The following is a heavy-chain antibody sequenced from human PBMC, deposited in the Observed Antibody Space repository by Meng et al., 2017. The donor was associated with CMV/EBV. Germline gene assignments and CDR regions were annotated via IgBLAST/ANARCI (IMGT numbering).Heavy chain of an antibody. J-gene: IGHJ4*02. CDR2: IWYDGSNK. V-gene: IGHV3-33*06. D-gene: IGHD4-11*01. Sequence: GESLKISCAASGFTFSNAWMSWVRQAPGKGLEWVAVIWYDGSNKYYADSVKGRFTISRDNSKNTLYLQMNSLRAEDTAVYYCAKDGVTTTGVDYWGQGTLVTVSS. CDR1: GFTFSNAW. CDR3: AKDGVTTTGVDY.